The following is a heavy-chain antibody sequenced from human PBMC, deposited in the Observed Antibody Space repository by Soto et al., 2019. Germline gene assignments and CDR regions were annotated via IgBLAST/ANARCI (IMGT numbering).Heavy chain of an antibody. V-gene: IGHV4-39*01. CDR2: MYYSGST. D-gene: IGHD2-2*01. Sequence: SETLSLTCTVSGDSIISSNYYWAWIRQSPGKGLDWIGNMYYSGSTYYNLSLKSRVTMSVDTSKNQFSLKISSVTAADTSVYYCARIVVIPAAPDYSNSSGVDVWGQGTTVTVSS. J-gene: IGHJ6*02. CDR3: ARIVVIPAAPDYSNSSGVDV. CDR1: GDSIISSNYY.